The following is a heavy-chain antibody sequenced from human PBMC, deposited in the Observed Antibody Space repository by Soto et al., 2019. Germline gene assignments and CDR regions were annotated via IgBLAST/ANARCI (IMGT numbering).Heavy chain of an antibody. Sequence: SETLSLTCAVYGGSSTGYYWIWISHPPMTGLDWIGQINHSGSTNSNPSLKSRVNISVDTSKNQYSLTLSSVTAADTAVYSCARGIFYCGGDCYSNSVAPLDYWGQGTLVTVSS. CDR3: ARGIFYCGGDCYSNSVAPLDY. CDR2: INHSGST. D-gene: IGHD2-21*02. J-gene: IGHJ4*02. CDR1: GGSSTGYY. V-gene: IGHV4-34*01.